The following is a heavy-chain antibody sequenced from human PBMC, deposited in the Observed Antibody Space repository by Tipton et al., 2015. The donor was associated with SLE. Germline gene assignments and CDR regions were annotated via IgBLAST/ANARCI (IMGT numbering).Heavy chain of an antibody. J-gene: IGHJ5*02. Sequence: TLSLTCAVSGVSINSGDYSWSWIRQPPGKGLEWIGYIYHSGSTFFNPSLKTRVTISRDTSKKQFSLTLSSGTAADTAVYYCRIVGASGIDHWGQGTLVTVSS. CDR2: IYHSGST. CDR3: RIVGASGIDH. CDR1: GVSINSGDYS. D-gene: IGHD1-26*01. V-gene: IGHV4-30-2*01.